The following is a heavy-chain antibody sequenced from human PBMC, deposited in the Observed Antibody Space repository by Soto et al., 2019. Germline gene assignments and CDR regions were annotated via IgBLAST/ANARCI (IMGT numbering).Heavy chain of an antibody. J-gene: IGHJ5*02. V-gene: IGHV3-33*01. CDR1: GFTFSSYG. D-gene: IGHD6-19*01. CDR3: ARADQWRNWFDP. Sequence: QVQLVESGGGVVQPGRSLRLSCAASGFTFSSYGMHWVRQAPGKGLEWVAVIWYDGSNKYYADSVKGRFTISRDNSKNTLYLQMNSLRAEDTAVYYCARADQWRNWFDPWGQGTLVTVSS. CDR2: IWYDGSNK.